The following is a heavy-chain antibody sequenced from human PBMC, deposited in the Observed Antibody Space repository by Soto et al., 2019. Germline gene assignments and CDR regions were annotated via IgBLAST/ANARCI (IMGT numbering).Heavy chain of an antibody. J-gene: IGHJ3*02. Sequence: ASVKVSCKASGYTFTSYGISWVRQAPGQGLEWMGWISAYNGNTNYAQKPQGRVTMTTDTSTSTACMELRSLRSDDTAVYYCARSQATVTYAFDIWGQGTMVTVSS. V-gene: IGHV1-18*01. CDR3: ARSQATVTYAFDI. CDR1: GYTFTSYG. CDR2: ISAYNGNT. D-gene: IGHD4-17*01.